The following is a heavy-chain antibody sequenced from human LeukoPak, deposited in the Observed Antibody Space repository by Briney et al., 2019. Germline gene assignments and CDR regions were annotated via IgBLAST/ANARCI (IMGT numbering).Heavy chain of an antibody. V-gene: IGHV3-23*01. CDR3: AKITSEGS. J-gene: IGHJ5*02. CDR1: GFTFSSFP. D-gene: IGHD3-10*01. Sequence: PGGSLRLSCAASGFTFSSFPMNWVRQAPGKGLEWVSAITGSGGATYYAASVKGRFAISRDNSKNRLYLQMDFLRAEDTAVYYCAKITSEGSWGQGTLVTVSS. CDR2: ITGSGGAT.